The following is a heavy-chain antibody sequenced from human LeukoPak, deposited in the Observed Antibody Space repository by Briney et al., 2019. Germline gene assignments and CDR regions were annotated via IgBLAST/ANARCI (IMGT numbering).Heavy chain of an antibody. CDR2: IYYSGST. CDR1: GGCISSYY. V-gene: IGHV4-59*08. CDR3: ARASYSSSWYAVDY. J-gene: IGHJ4*02. Sequence: SETLSLTCTVSGGCISSYYWSWIRQPPGKGLEWIGYIYYSGSTNYNPSLKSRVTISVDTSKNQFSLKLSSVTAADTAVYYCARASYSSSWYAVDYWGQGTLVTVSS. D-gene: IGHD6-13*01.